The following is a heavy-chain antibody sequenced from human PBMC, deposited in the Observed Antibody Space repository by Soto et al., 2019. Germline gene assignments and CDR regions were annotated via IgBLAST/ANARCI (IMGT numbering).Heavy chain of an antibody. J-gene: IGHJ4*02. D-gene: IGHD3-3*01. CDR2: ISYDGSNK. V-gene: IGHV3-30*18. Sequence: GGSLRLSCAASGFTFSSYGMHWVRQAPGKGLEWVAVISYDGSNKYYADSVKGRFTISRDNSKNTLYLQMNSLRAEDTAVYCCAKDSGALYYDFWSGYVDYWGQGTLVTVSS. CDR1: GFTFSSYG. CDR3: AKDSGALYYDFWSGYVDY.